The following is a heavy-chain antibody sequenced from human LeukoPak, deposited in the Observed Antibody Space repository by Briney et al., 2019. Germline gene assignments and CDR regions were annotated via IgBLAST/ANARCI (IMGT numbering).Heavy chain of an antibody. CDR3: ARHLRLWQNWFDP. V-gene: IGHV5-51*01. Sequence: KGGESLKISCKGSGYRFNYWVGWVRQMPGKGLEWMGVIYPGDSDTRYSPSFQGQVTISADKSISTAYLQWSSLKASDTAMYYCARHLRLWQNWFDPWGQGTLVTVSS. D-gene: IGHD5-18*01. CDR1: GYRFNYW. CDR2: IYPGDSDT. J-gene: IGHJ5*02.